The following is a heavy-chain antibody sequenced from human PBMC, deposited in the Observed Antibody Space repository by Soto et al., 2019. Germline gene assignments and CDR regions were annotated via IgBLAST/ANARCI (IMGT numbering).Heavy chain of an antibody. J-gene: IGHJ6*03. V-gene: IGHV4-39*01. D-gene: IGHD3-16*01. Sequence: ADTLSVTCTVSSGSISSSYYYWGWIRQPPGKGLEWIGAIYYTGSTYYNPPLQSRVTISVDTSKNQFSLKMSSVTAADTAVYFCARQAGAFGYYMDVWGKGATVTVSS. CDR2: IYYTGST. CDR1: SGSISSSYYY. CDR3: ARQAGAFGYYMDV.